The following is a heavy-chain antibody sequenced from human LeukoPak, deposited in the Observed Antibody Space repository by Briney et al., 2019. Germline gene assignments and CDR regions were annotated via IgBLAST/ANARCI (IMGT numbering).Heavy chain of an antibody. J-gene: IGHJ6*02. V-gene: IGHV3-30-3*01. CDR3: ARGIPELDV. Sequence: GGSLRLSCAASGFTFSSYAMHWVRQAPGKGLEWVAVISYDGSNKYYADSVKGRFTISRDNSKNTLYLQMNSLRAEDTAVYYCARGIPELDVWGQGTTVTVSS. CDR2: ISYDGSNK. CDR1: GFTFSSYA.